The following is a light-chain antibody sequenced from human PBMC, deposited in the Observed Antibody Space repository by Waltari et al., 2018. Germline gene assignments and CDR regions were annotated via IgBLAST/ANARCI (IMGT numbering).Light chain of an antibody. CDR1: SSDVGFYKY. CDR3: NSYAGSSSWV. V-gene: IGLV2-14*01. J-gene: IGLJ3*02. Sequence: QSALTQPASVSGSPGQSITISCTGTSSDVGFYKYVSWYQQHPGKATKLMIYVVSERPAGVYNRLSGSKSGNTAYLTMSGLQAEDEADYYCNSYAGSSSWVFGGGTKLTVL. CDR2: VVS.